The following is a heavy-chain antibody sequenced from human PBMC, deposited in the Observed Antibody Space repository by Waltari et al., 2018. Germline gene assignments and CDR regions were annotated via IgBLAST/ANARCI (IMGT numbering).Heavy chain of an antibody. CDR2: IKPNRGYT. CDR1: GYTFTGYY. V-gene: IGHV1-2*06. CDR3: ARDLGSDYGNRDY. D-gene: IGHD4-17*01. Sequence: QVHLVQSGAEVKKPGASVKVSCKASGYTFTGYYIQWVRRAPGRGLEWMGRIKPNRGYTNDAQKCQGRVTVTRDTSINTAYMELSSLKADDTAVYYCARDLGSDYGNRDYWGQGTLVTVPS. J-gene: IGHJ4*02.